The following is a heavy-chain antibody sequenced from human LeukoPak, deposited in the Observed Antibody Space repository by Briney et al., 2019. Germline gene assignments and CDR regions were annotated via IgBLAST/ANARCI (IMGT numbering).Heavy chain of an antibody. CDR1: GYTFTSYG. Sequence: ASVKVSFKASGYTFTSYGISWVRQAPGQGLEWMGWISAYNGNTNYAQKLQGRVTMTTDTSTSTAYMELRSLRSDDTAVYYCARVLHDSSGYFNSGPQFDPWGQGTLVTVSS. V-gene: IGHV1-18*01. CDR2: ISAYNGNT. CDR3: ARVLHDSSGYFNSGPQFDP. D-gene: IGHD3-22*01. J-gene: IGHJ5*02.